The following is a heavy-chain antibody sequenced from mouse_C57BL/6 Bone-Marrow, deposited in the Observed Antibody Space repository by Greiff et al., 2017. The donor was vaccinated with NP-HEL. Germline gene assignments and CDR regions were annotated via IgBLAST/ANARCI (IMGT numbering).Heavy chain of an antibody. CDR2: IDPENGDT. D-gene: IGHD2-1*01. CDR3: TSYGNWYFDV. Sequence: VQLQQSGAELVRPGASVKLSCTASGFNIKDDYMHWVKQRPEQGLEWIGWIDPENGDTEYASKFQGKATITADTSSNTAYLQLSSLTSADTAVYYCTSYGNWYFDVWGTGTTVTVSS. J-gene: IGHJ1*03. V-gene: IGHV14-4*01. CDR1: GFNIKDDY.